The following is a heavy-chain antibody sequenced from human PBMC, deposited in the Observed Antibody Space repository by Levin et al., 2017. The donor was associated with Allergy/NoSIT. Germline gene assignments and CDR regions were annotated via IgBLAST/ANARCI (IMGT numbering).Heavy chain of an antibody. J-gene: IGHJ4*02. D-gene: IGHD1-26*01. V-gene: IGHV3-7*01. CDR3: ARFISADSYFDY. Sequence: PGGSLRLSCAASGFTFTTYWMSWVRQAPGKGLEWVANIKQDGNEKYYVDSVKGRFTISRDNAKNSLYLLMNSLSADDTAVYYCARFISADSYFDYWGQGTLVTVSS. CDR1: GFTFTTYW. CDR2: IKQDGNEK.